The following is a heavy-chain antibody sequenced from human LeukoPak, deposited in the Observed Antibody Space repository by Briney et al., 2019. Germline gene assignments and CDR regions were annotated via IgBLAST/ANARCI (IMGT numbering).Heavy chain of an antibody. CDR2: INTNTGNP. Sequence: ASVKVSCKASGYTFTSYAMNWVRQAPGQGLEWMGWINTNTGNPTYAQGFTGRFVFSLDTSVSTAYLQISSLKAEDTAVYYCARVGYSSGWYPPSHYYYGMDVWGQGTTVTVSS. J-gene: IGHJ6*02. CDR3: ARVGYSSGWYPPSHYYYGMDV. CDR1: GYTFTSYA. V-gene: IGHV7-4-1*02. D-gene: IGHD6-19*01.